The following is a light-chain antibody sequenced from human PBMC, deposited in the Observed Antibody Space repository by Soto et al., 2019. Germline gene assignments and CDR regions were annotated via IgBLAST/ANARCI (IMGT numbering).Light chain of an antibody. CDR3: QQYGRSPGLLT. CDR2: GAS. V-gene: IGKV3-20*01. Sequence: EIGLTQSPGAVSLSPGERVTLSCRASQSITNTYLAWYQQKLGQAPRLLIYGASTRATGIPDRFSGSGSGTDFTLTISRLEPEDFAVYYCQQYGRSPGLLTFGPGTKVDIK. J-gene: IGKJ3*01. CDR1: QSITNTY.